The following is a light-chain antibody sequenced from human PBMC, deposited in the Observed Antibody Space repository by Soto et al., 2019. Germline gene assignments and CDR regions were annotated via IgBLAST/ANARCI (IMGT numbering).Light chain of an antibody. CDR2: TDN. J-gene: IGLJ2*01. V-gene: IGLV1-47*02. CDR3: AAWDDSLSGVV. CDR1: SSNIGSNY. Sequence: QAVVTQPPSASGTPGQRVTISCSGSSSNIGSNYVYWFQQLPGTAPKLLIYTDNQRPSGVPDRFSASKYGTSGALAISGLRSEDEADYYCAAWDDSLSGVVFGGGTKLTVL.